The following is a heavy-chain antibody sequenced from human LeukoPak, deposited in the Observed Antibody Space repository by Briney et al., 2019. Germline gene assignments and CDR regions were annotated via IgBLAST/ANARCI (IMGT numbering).Heavy chain of an antibody. CDR1: GFTFSGYA. CDR3: ARDRASRFDY. J-gene: IGHJ4*02. V-gene: IGHV3-64*01. CDR2: ISSNGGST. D-gene: IGHD2-2*01. Sequence: GGSLRLSCAASGFTFSGYAMHWVRQAPGKGLEYVSAISSNGGSTYYANSVKGRFTISRDNSKNTLYLQMGSLRAEDMAVYYCARDRASRFDYWGQGTLVTVSS.